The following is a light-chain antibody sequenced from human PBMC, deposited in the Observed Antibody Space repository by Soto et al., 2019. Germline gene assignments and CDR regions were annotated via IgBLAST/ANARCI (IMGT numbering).Light chain of an antibody. V-gene: IGLV2-8*01. CDR1: SSDVGGYNH. CDR3: SSYATGDNYV. Sequence: QSALTQPPSASGSPGQSVTISCTGTSSDVGGYNHVSWYQQHPGKAPKVVIYEVTKRPSGVPDRFSGSKSGNTASLTVSGLQAEDEADYCCSSYATGDNYVFGSGTKLTVL. CDR2: EVT. J-gene: IGLJ1*01.